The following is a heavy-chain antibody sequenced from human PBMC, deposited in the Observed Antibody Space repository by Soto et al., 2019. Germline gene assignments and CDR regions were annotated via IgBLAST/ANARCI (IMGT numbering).Heavy chain of an antibody. Sequence: SETLSLTCTVSGGSISSGGYYWSWIRQHPGKGLEWIGYIYYSGSTYYNPSLKSRVTISVDTSKNQFSLKLSSVTAADTAVYYCERGNWNVSMDVCGQGTTVTVSS. D-gene: IGHD1-20*01. CDR3: ERGNWNVSMDV. CDR1: GGSISSGGYY. J-gene: IGHJ6*02. V-gene: IGHV4-31*03. CDR2: IYYSGST.